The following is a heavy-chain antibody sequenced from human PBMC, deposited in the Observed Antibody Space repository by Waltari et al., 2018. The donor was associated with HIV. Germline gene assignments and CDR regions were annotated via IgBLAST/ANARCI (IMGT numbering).Heavy chain of an antibody. V-gene: IGHV3-30-3*01. J-gene: IGHJ4*02. Sequence: QVQLVEAGGGAVQPGGSRRLSCAAPGFTFRIFGMHGVRQAPGKGLEWVAVISNDGSSKYYADSVKGRFTISRDNSKNTLYLHMNSLRAEDTAVYYCASPFYSDSTTYYYGLDYWGQGTLVTVSS. CDR3: ASPFYSDSTTYYYGLDY. D-gene: IGHD3-22*01. CDR2: ISNDGSSK. CDR1: GFTFRIFG.